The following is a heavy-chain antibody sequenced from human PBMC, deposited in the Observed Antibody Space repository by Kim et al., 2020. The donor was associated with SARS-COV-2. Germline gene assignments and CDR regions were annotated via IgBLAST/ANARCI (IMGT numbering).Heavy chain of an antibody. CDR2: INHSGST. J-gene: IGHJ4*02. Sequence: SETLSLTCAVYGGSFSGYYWSWIRQPPGKGLGWIGEINHSGSTNYNPSLKSRVTISVDTSKNQFSLKLSSVTAADTAVYYCARGQDARLRYCSSTSCYGGADYWGQGTLVTVSS. V-gene: IGHV4-34*01. D-gene: IGHD2-2*01. CDR3: ARGQDARLRYCSSTSCYGGADY. CDR1: GGSFSGYY.